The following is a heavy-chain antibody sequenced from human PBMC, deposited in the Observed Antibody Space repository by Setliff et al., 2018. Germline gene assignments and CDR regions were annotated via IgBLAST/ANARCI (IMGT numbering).Heavy chain of an antibody. D-gene: IGHD5-18*01. CDR3: AREGVDTRSSTNYRYYMDV. J-gene: IGHJ6*03. V-gene: IGHV1-69*05. CDR1: GGSFSSYG. CDR2: TIPMFGTT. Sequence: SVKVSCKASGGSFSSYGITWVRQAPGQGLEWMGGTIPMFGTTNYAQKFQGRVTIITGESTSTAYMELSSLRSEDTAVYFCAREGVDTRSSTNYRYYMDVWGKGTTVTVSS.